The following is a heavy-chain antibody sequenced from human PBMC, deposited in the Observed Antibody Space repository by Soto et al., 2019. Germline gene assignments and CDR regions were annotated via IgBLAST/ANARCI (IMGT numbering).Heavy chain of an antibody. CDR1: GFGFSSYA. CDR3: AKVEDNTGWAVVDS. V-gene: IGHV3-23*01. D-gene: IGHD6-19*01. CDR2: TPATDDDT. J-gene: IGHJ4*02. Sequence: EVQLLESGGGMVQPGGSLRISCVASGFGFSSYAISWVRQSPGKGLEWVSTTPATDDDTSYALSVTGRFIVSRDNSRNTPSLLMRSLRAEYTALYYCAKVEDNTGWAVVDSWGQGTLVTVS.